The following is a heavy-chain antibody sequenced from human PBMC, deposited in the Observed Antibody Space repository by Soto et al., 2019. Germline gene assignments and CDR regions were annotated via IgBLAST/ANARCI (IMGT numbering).Heavy chain of an antibody. CDR1: GFTFSSYD. CDR2: IGTAGDT. D-gene: IGHD2-2*01. J-gene: IGHJ6*02. CDR3: ERGYCSITSCPADYYYYYGMDV. V-gene: IGHV3-13*01. Sequence: GGSLRLSCAASGFTFSSYDMHWVRQATGKGLEWVSAIGTAGDTYYPGSVKGRFTISRENAKNSLYLQMNSLRAGDTAVYYCERGYCSITSCPADYYYYYGMDVWGQGTTVTVSS.